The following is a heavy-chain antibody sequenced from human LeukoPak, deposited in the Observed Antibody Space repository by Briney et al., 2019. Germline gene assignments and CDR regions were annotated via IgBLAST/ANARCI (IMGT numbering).Heavy chain of an antibody. V-gene: IGHV3-7*01. D-gene: IGHD6-19*01. CDR3: AGPPQAGPFDY. CDR2: INQDGSKK. CDR1: GFIFSNYW. J-gene: IGHJ4*02. Sequence: GGSLRLSCAASGFIFSNYWMSWVRQAPGKGLEWVGNINQDGSKKTYVDSVKGRFIISRDNAKKSLYLQMNSLRVEDTAVYYCAGPPQAGPFDYWGQGTLVTVSS.